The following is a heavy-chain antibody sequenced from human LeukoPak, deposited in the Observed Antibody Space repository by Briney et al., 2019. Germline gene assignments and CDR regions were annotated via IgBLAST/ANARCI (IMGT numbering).Heavy chain of an antibody. V-gene: IGHV2-5*02. CDR2: IYWDDDK. CDR3: SRTRRGQIGWTNDY. D-gene: IGHD6-19*01. J-gene: IGHJ4*02. Sequence: SGPTLVNPTQTLTLTCTFSGFSLTTSGVGVGWIRQPPGKALEWLALIYWDDDKRYCPSLKSRVTITKDTSKNQVVLTMTNMDPVDTATYYCSRTRRGQIGWTNDYWGQGTLVTVSS. CDR1: GFSLTTSGVG.